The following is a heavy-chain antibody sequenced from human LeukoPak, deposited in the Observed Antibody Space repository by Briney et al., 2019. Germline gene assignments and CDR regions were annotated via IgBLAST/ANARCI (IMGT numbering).Heavy chain of an antibody. Sequence: SETLSLTCTVSGVSINSHYWSWIRQPPGKGLEWIGFIYDSGSANYKSTLKSRVTMTVDTSKNQFSLKLNSVSAADTAVYYCARVLQNYYHMDVWGKGTTVTVSS. J-gene: IGHJ6*03. CDR2: IYDSGSA. D-gene: IGHD3-3*01. CDR1: GVSINSHY. V-gene: IGHV4-59*11. CDR3: ARVLQNYYHMDV.